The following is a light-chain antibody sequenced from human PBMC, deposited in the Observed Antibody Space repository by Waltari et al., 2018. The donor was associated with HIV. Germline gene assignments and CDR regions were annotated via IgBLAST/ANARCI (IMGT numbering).Light chain of an antibody. Sequence: QSALTQPPSASGSPGQSVTLSSTGTNSDIGTYDYVSWYQQHPGKAPNLVISEVTKRPSGVSDRFSGSKSGNTAFLTVSGLQAEDEADYYCSSFANRDGFYVLFGGGTRLTVL. CDR1: NSDIGTYDY. V-gene: IGLV2-8*01. CDR3: SSFANRDGFYVL. CDR2: EVT. J-gene: IGLJ2*01.